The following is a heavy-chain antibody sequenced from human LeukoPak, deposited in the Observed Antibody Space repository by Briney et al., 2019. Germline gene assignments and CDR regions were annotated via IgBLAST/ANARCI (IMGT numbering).Heavy chain of an antibody. V-gene: IGHV4-59*01. J-gene: IGHJ3*02. CDR1: GGSISSYC. D-gene: IGHD3-10*01. CDR3: ARGSVRGVIISRRLDAFDI. CDR2: IYYSGST. Sequence: KTSETLSLTCTVSGGSISSYCWSWIRQPPGKGLEWIGYIYYSGSTNYNPSLKSRVTISVDTSKNQFSLKLSSVTAADTAVYYCARGSVRGVIISRRLDAFDIWGQGTMVTVSS.